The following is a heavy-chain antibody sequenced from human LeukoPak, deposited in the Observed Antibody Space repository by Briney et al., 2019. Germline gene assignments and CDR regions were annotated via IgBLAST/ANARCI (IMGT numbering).Heavy chain of an antibody. Sequence: GGSLRLSCAASGFTFSSYGMHWFRQAPGKGLEWVAFIRYDGSNKYYADSVKGRFTISRDNSKNTLYLQMNSLRAEDTALYYCAKDTWQFAPDYYYYMDVWGKGTTVTVSS. CDR1: GFTFSSYG. CDR2: IRYDGSNK. D-gene: IGHD2-21*01. V-gene: IGHV3-30*02. CDR3: AKDTWQFAPDYYYYMDV. J-gene: IGHJ6*03.